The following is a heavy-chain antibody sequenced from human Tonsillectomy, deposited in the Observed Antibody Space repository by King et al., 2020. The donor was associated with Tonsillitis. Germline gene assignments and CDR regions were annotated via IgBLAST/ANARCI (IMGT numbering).Heavy chain of an antibody. V-gene: IGHV3-23*04. CDR3: AKSDTAMVDYYYGMDV. J-gene: IGHJ6*02. D-gene: IGHD5-18*01. CDR2: IRGSGGST. CDR1: GFTFSTYA. Sequence: VQLVESGGGLVQPGGSLRLSCAASGFTFSTYAMSWVRQAPGKGLDWVSVIRGSGGSTYYADSVKGRFTISRDNSKNTLYLQMNGLRAEDTAIYYCAKSDTAMVDYYYGMDVWGQGTTVTVSS.